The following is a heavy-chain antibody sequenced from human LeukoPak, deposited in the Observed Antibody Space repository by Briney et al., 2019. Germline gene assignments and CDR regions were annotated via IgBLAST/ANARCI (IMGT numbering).Heavy chain of an antibody. CDR2: ISYDGSNK. Sequence: PGGSLRLSCAASGFTFSSYAMHWVRQAPGKGLEWVAVISYDGSNKYYADSVKGRFTISRDNSKNTLYLQMNSLRAEDTAVYYCAITTYYYGSGTHPGGDYWGQGTLVTVSS. CDR3: AITTYYYGSGTHPGGDY. D-gene: IGHD3-10*01. V-gene: IGHV3-30*04. J-gene: IGHJ4*02. CDR1: GFTFSSYA.